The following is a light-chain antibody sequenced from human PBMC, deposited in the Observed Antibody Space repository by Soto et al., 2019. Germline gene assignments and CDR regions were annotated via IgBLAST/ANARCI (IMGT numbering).Light chain of an antibody. Sequence: DIQMTQSPSFLSASVGDRVTITCRASQGILDYVAWFQQKPGKAPNLLIYAASTLQSGVPSRFSGSGSGTDFTLTISSLQPEDVATYYCQKCNTAPQTFGQGTKVEIK. J-gene: IGKJ1*01. CDR2: AAS. CDR1: QGILDY. CDR3: QKCNTAPQT. V-gene: IGKV1-27*01.